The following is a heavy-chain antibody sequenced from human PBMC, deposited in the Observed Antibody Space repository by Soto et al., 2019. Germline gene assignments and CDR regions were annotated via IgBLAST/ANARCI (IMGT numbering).Heavy chain of an antibody. D-gene: IGHD4-4*01. J-gene: IGHJ4*02. Sequence: PGGSLRLSCAASGFTFYTYGMHWVRQAPGKGLEWVAIIWYDGSLKYYADSVKGRFTISRDNPKNTLYLQMNSLRAEDTAVYYCATEGEVTPKYLDFWGQGTLVTVSS. CDR3: ATEGEVTPKYLDF. CDR2: IWYDGSLK. V-gene: IGHV3-33*01. CDR1: GFTFYTYG.